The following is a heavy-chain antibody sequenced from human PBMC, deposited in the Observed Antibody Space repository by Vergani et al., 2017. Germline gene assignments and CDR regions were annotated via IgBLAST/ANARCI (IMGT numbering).Heavy chain of an antibody. CDR1: GFTFGYYA. CDR3: VRDQVTLLRGSGALDI. Sequence: EVQLVESGGDLVQPGRSLRLSCTASGFTFGYYAMDWFRQAPGQGLEWVGGIRSKAYGQATIYAASVQGRFTISREDSKSIAYLQMNNLQTEDTAMYYCVRDQVTLLRGSGALDIFDQETMVTISS. V-gene: IGHV3-49*03. D-gene: IGHD3-10*01. J-gene: IGHJ3*02. CDR2: IRSKAYGQAT.